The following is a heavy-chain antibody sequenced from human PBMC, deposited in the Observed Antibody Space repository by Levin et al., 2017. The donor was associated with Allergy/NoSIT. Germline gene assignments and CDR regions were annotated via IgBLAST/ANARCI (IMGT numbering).Heavy chain of an antibody. CDR3: ARAYCGGDCYPGYFQH. CDR2: INHSGST. D-gene: IGHD2-21*02. CDR1: GGSFSGYY. V-gene: IGHV4-34*01. Sequence: PSETLSLTCAVYGGSFSGYYWSWIRQPPGKGLEWIGEINHSGSTNYNPSLKSRVTISVDTSKNQFSLKLSSVTAADTAVYYCARAYCGGDCYPGYFQHWGQGTLVTVSS. J-gene: IGHJ1*01.